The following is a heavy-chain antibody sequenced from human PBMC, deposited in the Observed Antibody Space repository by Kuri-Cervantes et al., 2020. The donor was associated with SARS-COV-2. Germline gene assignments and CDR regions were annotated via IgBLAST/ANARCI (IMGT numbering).Heavy chain of an antibody. J-gene: IGHJ4*02. CDR2: INAGNGNT. CDR3: ARDGPAYCGGDCYSAY. V-gene: IGHV1-3*01. D-gene: IGHD2-21*02. Sequence: ASVKVSCKASGYTFTSYAMHWVRQAPGQRLEWMGWINAGNGNTKYSQKFQGRVTITRDTSASTAYMELSSLRSEDTAVYYCARDGPAYCGGDCYSAYWGQGTLVTVSS. CDR1: GYTFTSYA.